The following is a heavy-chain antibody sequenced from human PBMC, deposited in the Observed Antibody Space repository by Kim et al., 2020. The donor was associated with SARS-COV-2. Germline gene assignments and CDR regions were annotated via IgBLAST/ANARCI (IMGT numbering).Heavy chain of an antibody. Sequence: GGSLRLSCVASRFTFSDYYMSWIRQAPGKGLEWISYISSSGSTIHYADSVKGRFTVSRDNAKNSLYLQMNSLRGEDTAVYYCARDWNGYYYGSGPFDNWGQGTLVTVPS. J-gene: IGHJ4*02. CDR3: ARDWNGYYYGSGPFDN. CDR1: RFTFSDYY. CDR2: ISSSGSTI. V-gene: IGHV3-11*01. D-gene: IGHD3-10*01.